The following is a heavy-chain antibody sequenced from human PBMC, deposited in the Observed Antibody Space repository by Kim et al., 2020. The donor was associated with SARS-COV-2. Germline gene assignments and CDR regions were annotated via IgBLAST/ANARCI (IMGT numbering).Heavy chain of an antibody. Sequence: YYADSGKGRFTISRDNAKNSVSLEMNRLSDEDTAVYYCARAGRNYNGFDPWGQGTLVTVSS. V-gene: IGHV3-48*02. CDR3: ARAGRNYNGFDP. J-gene: IGHJ5*02.